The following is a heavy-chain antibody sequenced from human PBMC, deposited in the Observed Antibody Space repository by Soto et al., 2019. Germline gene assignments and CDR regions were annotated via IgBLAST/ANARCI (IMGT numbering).Heavy chain of an antibody. Sequence: SETLPLTCTVSGGSMSSYYWSWIRQSPGKGLEWIGYIYYSGSTNYNPSLKSRVAISLDTSKNQFSLMLSSVTAADTAVYYCARGEWLATIKPYFAYWGQGTLVTVSS. V-gene: IGHV4-59*01. J-gene: IGHJ4*02. CDR1: GGSMSSYY. D-gene: IGHD5-12*01. CDR3: ARGEWLATIKPYFAY. CDR2: IYYSGST.